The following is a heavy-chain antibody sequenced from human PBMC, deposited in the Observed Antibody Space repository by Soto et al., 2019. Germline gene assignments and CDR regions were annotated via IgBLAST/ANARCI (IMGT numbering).Heavy chain of an antibody. CDR2: IWAHGTDQ. V-gene: IGHV3-33*06. Sequence: GGSLRLSCAASGFTFSSYGMHWVRQAPGKGLEWVALIWAHGTDQYYADSVKGRFTVSRDTSTNTAYLQMNSLRAEDTARYYCGKDIRSGSIDYWGQGTLVTVSS. D-gene: IGHD1-1*01. CDR3: GKDIRSGSIDY. J-gene: IGHJ4*02. CDR1: GFTFSSYG.